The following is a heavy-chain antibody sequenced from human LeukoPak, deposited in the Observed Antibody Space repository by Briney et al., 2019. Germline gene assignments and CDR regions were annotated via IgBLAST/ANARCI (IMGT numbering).Heavy chain of an antibody. Sequence: GGSLRLSCAASGFTFSSYGMHWVRQAPGKGLEWVAVKWYDGSNKYYADSVKGRFTISRDNSKNTLYLQMNSLRAEDTAVYYCARDVDTMLPGAFDIWGQGTMVTVSS. CDR2: KWYDGSNK. CDR3: ARDVDTMLPGAFDI. CDR1: GFTFSSYG. J-gene: IGHJ3*02. V-gene: IGHV3-33*01. D-gene: IGHD5-18*01.